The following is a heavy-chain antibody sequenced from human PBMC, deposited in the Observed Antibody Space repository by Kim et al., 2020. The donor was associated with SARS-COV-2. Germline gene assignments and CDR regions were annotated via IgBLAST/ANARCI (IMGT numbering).Heavy chain of an antibody. D-gene: IGHD2-2*02. V-gene: IGHV3-48*03. J-gene: IGHJ6*02. Sequence: GRFTISRDNAKNSLYLQMNSLRADDTAVYYCASYCSSTSCYKHYYYGMDVWGQGTTVTVSS. CDR3: ASYCSSTSCYKHYYYGMDV.